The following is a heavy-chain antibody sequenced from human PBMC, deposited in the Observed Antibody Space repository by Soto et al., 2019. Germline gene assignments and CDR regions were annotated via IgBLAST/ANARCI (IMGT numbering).Heavy chain of an antibody. J-gene: IGHJ4*02. CDR3: ARTCRSGGSCYHEY. D-gene: IGHD2-15*01. CDR1: GYTFSSFG. V-gene: IGHV1-18*01. Sequence: RASVKVSCKASGYTFSSFGINWVRQAPGQGLEWVGWVSVYNDDTKYAQNFQGRVSLTTDTSTSTTYMEVGRLRSDDTAVYYCARTCRSGGSCYHEYWGEGTLVTVSS. CDR2: VSVYNDDT.